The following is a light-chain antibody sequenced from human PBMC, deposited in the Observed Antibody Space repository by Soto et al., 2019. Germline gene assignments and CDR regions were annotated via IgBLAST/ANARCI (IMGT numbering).Light chain of an antibody. CDR3: CSYTTASTFV. Sequence: QSALTQPASVSGSPGQSITISCTGTSIDVGGYDYVSWYQQHPGKVPKLMIYEVFRRPSGISDRFSGSKSGNTASLTISGLQAEDEADYYCCSYTTASTFVFGGGTKLTVL. CDR1: SIDVGGYDY. J-gene: IGLJ2*01. CDR2: EVF. V-gene: IGLV2-14*03.